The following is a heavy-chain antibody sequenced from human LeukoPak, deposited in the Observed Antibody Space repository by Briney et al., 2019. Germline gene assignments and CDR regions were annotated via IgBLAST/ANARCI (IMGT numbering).Heavy chain of an antibody. CDR2: ISGSDNDT. CDR3: AKPYSSGWYRITY. CDR1: GFTFTTHT. V-gene: IGHV3-23*01. D-gene: IGHD6-19*01. Sequence: GGSLRLSCAASGFTFTTHTMNWVRQAPGKGLEWVSTISGSDNDTYYADSVKGRFSISRDNSKNTLYLQMNSLRAEDTAVYYCAKPYSSGWYRITYWGQGALVTVSS. J-gene: IGHJ4*02.